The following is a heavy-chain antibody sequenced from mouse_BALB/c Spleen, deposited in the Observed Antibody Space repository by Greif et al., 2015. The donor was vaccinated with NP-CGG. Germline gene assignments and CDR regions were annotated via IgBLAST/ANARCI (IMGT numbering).Heavy chain of an antibody. CDR2: IWAGGST. Sequence: QVQLKESGPGLVAPSQSLSITCTVSGFSLTSYGVHWVRQPPGKGLEWLGVIWAGGSTNYNSALMSRLSISKDNSKSQVFLKMNRLQTDDTAMYYCARDGYYAMDYWGQGTSVAVSS. CDR3: ARDGYYAMDY. J-gene: IGHJ4*01. V-gene: IGHV2-9*02. CDR1: GFSLTSYG.